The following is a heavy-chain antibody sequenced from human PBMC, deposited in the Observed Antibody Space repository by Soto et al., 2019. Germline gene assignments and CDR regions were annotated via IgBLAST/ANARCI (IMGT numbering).Heavy chain of an antibody. V-gene: IGHV1-3*01. D-gene: IGHD2-2*01. CDR3: ARDIRGSTSWYYMDV. CDR2: INVGNGNT. J-gene: IGHJ6*03. CDR1: GYTFTNYA. Sequence: ASVKVSCKTSGYTFTNYAVHWVRQAPGQRLEWMGWINVGNGNTEYSQKFQGRVTITADKSTSTAYMELSSLRSEDTAVYYCARDIRGSTSWYYMDVWGKGTTVTVSS.